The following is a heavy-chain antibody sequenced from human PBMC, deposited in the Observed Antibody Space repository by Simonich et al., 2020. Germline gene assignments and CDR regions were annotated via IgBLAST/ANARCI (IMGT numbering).Heavy chain of an antibody. D-gene: IGHD3-22*01. J-gene: IGHJ3*02. CDR2: ISGSGGST. Sequence: GGGLVQPGGSLRLSCAASGFTFSSYAMSWVRQAPGKGLEWVSAISGSGGSTYYADSVKGRFTITRDNSKNKLYLQMNSLIAEDTAVYYFAKDLGERITMIVVVIDAFDIWGQGTMVTVSS. CDR3: AKDLGERITMIVVVIDAFDI. CDR1: GFTFSSYA. V-gene: IGHV3-23*01.